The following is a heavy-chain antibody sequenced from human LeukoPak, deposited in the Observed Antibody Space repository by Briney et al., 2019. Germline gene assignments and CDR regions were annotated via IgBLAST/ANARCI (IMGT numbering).Heavy chain of an antibody. V-gene: IGHV3-64*01. CDR1: GFSFSTFA. Sequence: GGSLRLSCAGSGFSFSTFAIHWVRQAPGKGLEYVSAISDSGHNTHYANSVRGRFTISRDNSKNIVFLQMDSLKVEDTAVYYCARGPYHILTMPTWFDAWGQGTLVTVSS. CDR2: ISDSGHNT. CDR3: ARGPYHILTMPTWFDA. J-gene: IGHJ5*02. D-gene: IGHD2-2*01.